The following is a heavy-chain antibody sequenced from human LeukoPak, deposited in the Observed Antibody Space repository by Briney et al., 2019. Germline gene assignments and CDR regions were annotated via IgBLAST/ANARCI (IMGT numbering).Heavy chain of an antibody. CDR1: GGTFSSYA. J-gene: IGHJ4*02. D-gene: IGHD3-9*01. CDR2: MNPYSGDT. V-gene: IGHV1-2*02. CDR3: ARISDSFARH. Sequence: EASVKVSCKASGGTFSSYAISWVRQAPGQGLEWMGWMNPYSGDTSYAQVFQGRVTMTRDTSISTAYMELSSLRSDDTAVYYCARISDSFARHWGQGTLVTVSS.